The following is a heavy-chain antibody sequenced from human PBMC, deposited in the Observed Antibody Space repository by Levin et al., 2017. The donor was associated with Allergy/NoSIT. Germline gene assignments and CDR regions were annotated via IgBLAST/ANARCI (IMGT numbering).Heavy chain of an antibody. CDR2: TYWNDNK. V-gene: IGHV2-5*01. Sequence: SGPTLVKPTQTLTLTCTFSGISLSNSRVDVGWIRQPPGKALEWLTLTYWNDNKLYNPSLRSRLTITKDTSKNQVALTMTNMDPVDTATSYCAHRMDRGMASLDVWGQGILVTVSS. CDR3: AHRMDRGMASLDV. D-gene: IGHD3/OR15-3a*01. CDR1: GISLSNSRVD. J-gene: IGHJ4*02.